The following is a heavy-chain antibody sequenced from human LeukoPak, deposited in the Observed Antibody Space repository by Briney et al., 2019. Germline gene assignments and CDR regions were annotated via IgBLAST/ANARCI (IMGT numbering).Heavy chain of an antibody. Sequence: ASVKVSCKASVCTFSNRIFSWVRPAPAQGLDWLGAILPIIGTPNYRHKFQGRVTISPDESTTTNYMELSRLRSEDPATYYCARPHCTEPDCYGPWAFDVWGQGTVVTVSS. CDR3: ARPHCTEPDCYGPWAFDV. V-gene: IGHV1-69*13. CDR2: ILPIIGTP. J-gene: IGHJ3*01. D-gene: IGHD2-21*02. CDR1: VCTFSNRI.